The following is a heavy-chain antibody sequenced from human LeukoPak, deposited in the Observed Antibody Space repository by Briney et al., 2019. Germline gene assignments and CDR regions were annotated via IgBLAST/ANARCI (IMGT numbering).Heavy chain of an antibody. V-gene: IGHV3-23*01. Sequence: GGSLRLSCAASGFTFSSYAMSWVRQAPGKGLEWVSGCSGSGSSTYYADSVKGRFTISRDNSKNTLYLQMNNLRAEDTAAYYCAKDRGLYPLYGMDVWGQGTTVTVSS. J-gene: IGHJ6*02. CDR3: AKDRGLYPLYGMDV. D-gene: IGHD4-17*01. CDR2: CSGSGSST. CDR1: GFTFSSYA.